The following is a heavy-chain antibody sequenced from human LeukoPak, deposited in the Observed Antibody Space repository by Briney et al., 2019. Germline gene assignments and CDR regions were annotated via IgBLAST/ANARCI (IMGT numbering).Heavy chain of an antibody. CDR3: ARDPXXGTFRAXXX. CDR2: IYSRGST. V-gene: IGHV4-4*07. Sequence: SETLSLTCTVSGGSISSYYWSWIRQPAGKGLEWIGRIYSRGSTNYNPSLQSRVTMSVDTSKNQISLKLNSVTAADTAVYYCARDPXXGTFRAXXXWGQGXXXTVX. D-gene: IGHD6-13*01. CDR1: GGSISSYY. J-gene: IGHJ3*01.